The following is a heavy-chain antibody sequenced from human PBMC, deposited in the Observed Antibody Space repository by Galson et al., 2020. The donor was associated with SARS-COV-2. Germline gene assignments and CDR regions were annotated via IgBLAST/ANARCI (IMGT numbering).Heavy chain of an antibody. J-gene: IGHJ6*03. Sequence: ASVKVSCKASGYTFTSYYMHWVRQAPGQGLEWMGIINPSGGSTSYAQKFQGRVTMTRDTSTSTVYMELSSLRSEDTAVYYCARDPTTTVTTDPYYYYYYMDVWGKGTTVTVSS. CDR3: ARDPTTTVTTDPYYYYYYMDV. V-gene: IGHV1-46*01. D-gene: IGHD4-17*01. CDR2: INPSGGST. CDR1: GYTFTSYY.